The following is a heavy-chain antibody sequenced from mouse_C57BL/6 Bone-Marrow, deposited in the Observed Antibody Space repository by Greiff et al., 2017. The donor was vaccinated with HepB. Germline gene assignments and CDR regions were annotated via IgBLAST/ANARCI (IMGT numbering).Heavy chain of an antibody. CDR1: GYSFTGYY. CDR3: ARGDMGYGNPSWFAY. CDR2: INPSTGGT. J-gene: IGHJ3*01. V-gene: IGHV1-42*01. D-gene: IGHD2-1*01. Sequence: EVQLQESGPELVKPGASVKISCKASGYSFTGYYMNWVKQSPEKSLEWIGEINPSTGGTTYNQKFKAKATLTVDKSSSTAYMQLKSLTSEDSAVYYCARGDMGYGNPSWFAYWGQGTLVTVSA.